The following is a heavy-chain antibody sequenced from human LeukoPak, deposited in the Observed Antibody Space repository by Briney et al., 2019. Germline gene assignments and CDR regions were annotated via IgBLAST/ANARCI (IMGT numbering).Heavy chain of an antibody. J-gene: IGHJ4*02. V-gene: IGHV3-30-3*01. CDR1: GFTFSSYA. Sequence: GGSLRLSCAASGFTFSSYAMSWVRQAPGKGLEWVAVISYDGSNKYYADSVKGRFTISRDNSKNTLYLQMNSLRAEDTAVYYCARDNDILTGYPVYFFDYWGQGTLVTVSS. D-gene: IGHD3-9*01. CDR3: ARDNDILTGYPVYFFDY. CDR2: ISYDGSNK.